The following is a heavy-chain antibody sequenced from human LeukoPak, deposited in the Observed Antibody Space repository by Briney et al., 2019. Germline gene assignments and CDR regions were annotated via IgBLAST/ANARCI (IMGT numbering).Heavy chain of an antibody. CDR2: ISAYNGNT. J-gene: IGHJ3*02. D-gene: IGHD3-9*01. CDR3: ARELYYDILAGAHGAFDI. V-gene: IGHV1-18*04. Sequence: GASVKVSCKASGYTFTSYGISWVRQAPGQGLEWMGWISAYNGNTNYAQKLQGRVTMTTDTSTSTAYMGLRSLRSDDTAVYYCARELYYDILAGAHGAFDIWGQGTMVTVSS. CDR1: GYTFTSYG.